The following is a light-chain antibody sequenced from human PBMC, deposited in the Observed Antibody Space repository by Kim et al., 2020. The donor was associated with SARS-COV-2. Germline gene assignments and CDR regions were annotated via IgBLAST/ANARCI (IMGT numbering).Light chain of an antibody. V-gene: IGKV3-20*01. CDR3: QHFGSSP. CDR1: QSVTSSF. J-gene: IGKJ3*01. Sequence: SLSPGERGIRSFKASQSVTSSFLAWYKHRPGQAPRLLIYGASSKATGIPDRFSANGSGTDFTLTISRLEPEDFAVYYCQHFGSSPFGPGTKVDIK. CDR2: GAS.